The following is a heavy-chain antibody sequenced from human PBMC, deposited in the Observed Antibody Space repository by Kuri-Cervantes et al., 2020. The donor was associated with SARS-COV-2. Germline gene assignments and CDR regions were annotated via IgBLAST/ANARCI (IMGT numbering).Heavy chain of an antibody. CDR2: IYHSGST. D-gene: IGHD1-26*01. Sequence: SETLSLTCAVSGYSISSGYYWGWIRQPPGEGLEWIGSIYHSGSTYYNPSLKSRVTISVDTSKNQFSLKLSSVTAADTAVYYCARVGNSGSYYDYYYYMDVWGKGTTVTVSS. V-gene: IGHV4-38-2*01. J-gene: IGHJ6*03. CDR3: ARVGNSGSYYDYYYYMDV. CDR1: GYSISSGYY.